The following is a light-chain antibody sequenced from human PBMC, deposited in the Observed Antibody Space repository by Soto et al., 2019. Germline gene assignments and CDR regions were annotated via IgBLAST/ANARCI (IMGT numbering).Light chain of an antibody. Sequence: EIVLTQSPDTLSLSPGERVTLSCRASQRVSSYLAWYQQKPGQAPRLLIYDASTRATGIPARFSGSGSGTDFTLTISSLEPEDFAVYFCQHRGDWPPITFGQGTRLEIK. V-gene: IGKV3-11*01. J-gene: IGKJ5*01. CDR3: QHRGDWPPIT. CDR2: DAS. CDR1: QRVSSY.